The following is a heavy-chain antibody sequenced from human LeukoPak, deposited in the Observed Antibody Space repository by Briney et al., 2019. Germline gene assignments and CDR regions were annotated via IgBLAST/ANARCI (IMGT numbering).Heavy chain of an antibody. V-gene: IGHV4-61*01. CDR1: GGSLSSAHG. D-gene: IGHD5-12*01. J-gene: IGHJ4*02. Sequence: SETLSLTCTVSGGSLSSAHGWSWIRQPPGKGLEWIGYIYYSGSTNYNPSLKSRVTISVDTSKNQFSLKLSSVTAADTAVYYCAIGSRFDYWGQGTLVTVSS. CDR3: AIGSRFDY. CDR2: IYYSGST.